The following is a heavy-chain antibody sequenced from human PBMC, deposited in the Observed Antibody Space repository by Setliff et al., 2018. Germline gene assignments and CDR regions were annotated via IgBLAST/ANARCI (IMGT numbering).Heavy chain of an antibody. CDR1: GGTFSSYA. CDR3: ARDSRGLVPAAIEGSYYYYGMDV. V-gene: IGHV1-69*13. CDR2: IIPIFGTA. D-gene: IGHD2-2*02. J-gene: IGHJ6*02. Sequence: ASVKVSCKASGGTFSSYAISWVRQAPGQGLEWMGGIIPIFGTANYAQKFQGGVTITADESTSTAYMELSSLRSEDTAVYYCARDSRGLVPAAIEGSYYYYGMDVWGQGTTVTVSS.